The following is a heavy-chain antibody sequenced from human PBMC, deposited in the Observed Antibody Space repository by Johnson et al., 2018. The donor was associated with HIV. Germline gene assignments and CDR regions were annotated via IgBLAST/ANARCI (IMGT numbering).Heavy chain of an antibody. CDR1: GFTFSSYA. D-gene: IGHD3-10*01. J-gene: IGHJ3*02. CDR2: ISSNGIGT. CDR3: ARSRGPMRKDAFDI. Sequence: VQLVESWGGVVQPGRSLRLSCAASGFTFSSYAMHWVRQAPGKGLEYVSAISSNGIGTYYANSVDGRFTISRDNDKNTLYLEMGSLRVEDMAVYYCARSRGPMRKDAFDIWGQGTKVTVSS. V-gene: IGHV3-64*01.